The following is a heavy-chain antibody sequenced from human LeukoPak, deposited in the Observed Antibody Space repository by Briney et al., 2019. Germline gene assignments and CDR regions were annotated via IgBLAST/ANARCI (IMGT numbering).Heavy chain of an antibody. CDR3: TKDDWWFS. V-gene: IGHV3-9*01. CDR1: GFTFGGYA. D-gene: IGHD2-8*02. Sequence: PGGSLRLSCAASGFTFGGYAIHWVRQVPGKGLEWVSGISWNSGKIGYADSVKGRFTISRDNAKNSLYLQMNSLRAEDTALYYCTKDDWWFSWGQGTMVTVSS. CDR2: ISWNSGKI. J-gene: IGHJ3*01.